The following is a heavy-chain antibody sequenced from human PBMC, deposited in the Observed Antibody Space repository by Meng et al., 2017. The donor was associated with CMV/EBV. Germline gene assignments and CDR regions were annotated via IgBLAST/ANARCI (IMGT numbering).Heavy chain of an antibody. J-gene: IGHJ4*02. Sequence: SVKVSCKASGGTFSSYAISWVRQAPGQGLEWMGGIIPILGIANYAQKFQGRVTITADKSTSTAYMELSSLRSEDTAVYYCAADYCGGDCYAGTKFDYWGRGTLVTVSS. CDR1: GGTFSSYA. D-gene: IGHD2-21*01. V-gene: IGHV1-69*10. CDR2: IIPILGIA. CDR3: AADYCGGDCYAGTKFDY.